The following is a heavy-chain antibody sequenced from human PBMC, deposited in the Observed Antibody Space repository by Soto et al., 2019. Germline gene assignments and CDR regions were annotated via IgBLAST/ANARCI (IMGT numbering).Heavy chain of an antibody. CDR3: ARLIKKRGLVDFYF. CDR1: GCSFTSYW. V-gene: IGHV5-10-1*01. CDR2: IDPSDSYT. J-gene: IGHJ4*02. Sequence: GESLKISCKGSGCSFTSYWISWVRQMPGKGLEWMGRIDPSDSYTNYSPSFQGHVTISADKSISTAYLQWSSLKASDTAMYSCARLIKKRGLVDFYFWGQGPLVIVSA. D-gene: IGHD1-26*01.